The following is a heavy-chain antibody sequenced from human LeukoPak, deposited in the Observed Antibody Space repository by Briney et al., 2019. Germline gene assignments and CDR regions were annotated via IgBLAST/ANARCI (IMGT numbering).Heavy chain of an antibody. J-gene: IGHJ4*02. CDR2: ISGSGGST. D-gene: IGHD2-21*02. Sequence: GGSLRLSCAASGFTFSSYAMSWVREAPGKGLEWVSAISGSGGSTYYADSVKGRFTISRDNSKNTLYLQMNSLRAEDTAVYYCARQIYCGGDCYDYFDYWGQGTLVTVSS. CDR3: ARQIYCGGDCYDYFDY. V-gene: IGHV3-23*01. CDR1: GFTFSSYA.